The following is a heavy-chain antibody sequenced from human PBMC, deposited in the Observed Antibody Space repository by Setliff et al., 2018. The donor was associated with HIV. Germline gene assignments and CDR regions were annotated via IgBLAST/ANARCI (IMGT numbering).Heavy chain of an antibody. CDR1: GYNFVNYC. V-gene: IGHV5-51*01. J-gene: IGHJ3*01. Sequence: PGESLKISCKASGYNFVNYCIAWVRQMSGMGLDYMGMICPSDSETTYSPSFQGQIIMSVDKSLSTAYLQWSSLKASDTAMYYCAKRRASGSLLDTFDVWGQGTMVT. D-gene: IGHD1-26*01. CDR3: AKRRASGSLLDTFDV. CDR2: ICPSDSET.